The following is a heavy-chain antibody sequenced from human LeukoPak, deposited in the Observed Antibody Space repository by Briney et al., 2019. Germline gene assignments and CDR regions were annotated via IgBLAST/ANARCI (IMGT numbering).Heavy chain of an antibody. V-gene: IGHV3-53*01. CDR2: IYSGGST. D-gene: IGHD5-12*01. CDR1: GFTVSSNY. J-gene: IGHJ4*02. CDR3: ARVRDGYSGYEGFDY. Sequence: PGGSLRLSCAASGFTVSSNYMSWVRQAPGKGLEWVSVIYSGGSTYYADSVKGRFTISRDNSKNTLYLQMNSLRAEDTAVYYCARVRDGYSGYEGFDYWGQGTLVTVSS.